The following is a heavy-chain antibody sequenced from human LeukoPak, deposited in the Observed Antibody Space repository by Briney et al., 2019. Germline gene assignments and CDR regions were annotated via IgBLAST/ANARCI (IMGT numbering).Heavy chain of an antibody. J-gene: IGHJ4*02. Sequence: GGSLRLSCAASGFTFSSYGMHWVRQAPGKGLEWVAVISYDGSNKYYADSVKGRFTISRDNSKNTLYLQMNSLRSEDTALYYCEEIGGPYDYWGQGTLVTVSS. CDR3: EEIGGPYDY. D-gene: IGHD3-16*01. CDR1: GFTFSSYG. V-gene: IGHV3-30*03. CDR2: ISYDGSNK.